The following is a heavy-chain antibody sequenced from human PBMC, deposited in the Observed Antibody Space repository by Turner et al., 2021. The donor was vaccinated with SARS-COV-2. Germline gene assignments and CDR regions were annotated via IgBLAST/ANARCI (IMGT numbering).Heavy chain of an antibody. Sequence: EVQVFESGGGLAQPGWSLRLSCAASGFTFNTYAMSWVRQAPGKGLVLVSVVSGLGDTRFYADSVRGRFTNSRDNTKNRVYLQMNSLRPDDTALYYCVRDRPRPGDRDALDIWGKGTMVTVSS. CDR2: VSGLGDTR. CDR1: GFTFNTYA. D-gene: IGHD7-27*01. CDR3: VRDRPRPGDRDALDI. V-gene: IGHV3-23*01. J-gene: IGHJ3*02.